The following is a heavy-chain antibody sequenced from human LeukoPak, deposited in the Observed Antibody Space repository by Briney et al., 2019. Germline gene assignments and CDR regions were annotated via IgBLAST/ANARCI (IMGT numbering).Heavy chain of an antibody. D-gene: IGHD3-10*01. CDR2: ISYDGSNK. CDR1: GFTFSSYA. CDR3: ARNGGVWFGELLSYFDY. J-gene: IGHJ4*02. V-gene: IGHV3-30-3*01. Sequence: GGSLRLSCAASGFTFSSYAMHWVRQAPGKGLEWVAVISYDGSNKYYADSVKGRFTISRDNSKNTLYLQMNSLRAEDTAVYYCARNGGVWFGELLSYFDYWGQGTLVTVSS.